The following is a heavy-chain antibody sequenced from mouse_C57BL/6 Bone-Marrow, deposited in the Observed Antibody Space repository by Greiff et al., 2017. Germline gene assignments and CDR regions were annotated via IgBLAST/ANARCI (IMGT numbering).Heavy chain of an antibody. V-gene: IGHV5-6*01. CDR1: GFTFSSYG. CDR2: ISSGGSYT. Sequence: EVQGVESGGDLVKPGGSLKLSCAASGFTFSSYGMSWVRQTPDKRLEWVATISSGGSYTYYPDSVKGRFTISRDNAKNTLYLQMSSLKSEDTAMYYCARQGYGPDDWGQGTTLTVSS. J-gene: IGHJ2*01. D-gene: IGHD1-2*01. CDR3: ARQGYGPDD.